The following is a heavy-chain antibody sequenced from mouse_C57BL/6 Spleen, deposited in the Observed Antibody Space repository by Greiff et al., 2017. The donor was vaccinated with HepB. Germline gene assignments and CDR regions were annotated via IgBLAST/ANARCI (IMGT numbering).Heavy chain of an antibody. CDR2: IRNKANGYTT. CDR3: ARFYDDGLDY. V-gene: IGHV7-3*01. Sequence: EVQLVESGGGLVQPGGSLSLSCAASGFTFTDYYMSWVRQPPGKALEWLGFIRNKANGYTTEYSASVKGRFTISRDNSQSILYLQMNALRAEDSATYYCARFYDDGLDYWGQGTSVTVSS. J-gene: IGHJ4*01. D-gene: IGHD2-3*01. CDR1: GFTFTDYY.